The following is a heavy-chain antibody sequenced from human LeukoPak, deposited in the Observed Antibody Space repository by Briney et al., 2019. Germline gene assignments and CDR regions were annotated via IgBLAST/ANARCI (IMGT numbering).Heavy chain of an antibody. CDR1: GGSLSFYY. Sequence: SETLSLTRTVSGGSLSFYYWSWIRQPPGKGLEWIGYIYYSGSTNYNPSLKSRVTISVDTSKHQFSLKLSSVTAADTAVYYCASPPNYWGQGTLVTVSS. J-gene: IGHJ4*02. V-gene: IGHV4-59*08. CDR3: ASPPNY. CDR2: IYYSGST.